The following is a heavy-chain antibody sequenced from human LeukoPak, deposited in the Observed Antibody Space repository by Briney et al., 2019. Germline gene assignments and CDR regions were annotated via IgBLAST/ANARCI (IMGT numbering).Heavy chain of an antibody. J-gene: IGHJ4*02. V-gene: IGHV3-7*01. Sequence: PGGSLRLSCAASGFPFNTFWMSWVRQAPGKGLEWVANIKEDGGEKYYVDSVKGRFTISRDNAKNSLYLQMNSLRAEDTAVYYCAKDRISSCQRCVFDYWGQGTLVTVSS. CDR3: AKDRISSCQRCVFDY. CDR2: IKEDGGEK. CDR1: GFPFNTFW. D-gene: IGHD6-13*01.